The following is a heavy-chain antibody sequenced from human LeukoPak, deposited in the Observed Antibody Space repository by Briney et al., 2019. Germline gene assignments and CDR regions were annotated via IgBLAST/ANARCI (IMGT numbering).Heavy chain of an antibody. CDR3: ARSRNSGWHGPLFDY. CDR2: IFQDGTEK. V-gene: IGHV3-7*05. D-gene: IGHD6-19*01. J-gene: IGHJ4*02. Sequence: GGSLRLSCAASGFSFSSYWMSWVRQAPGKGLEWVANIFQDGTEKYYVDSVKGRFTISRDHARSSLYLQMNSLRAEDTAVYYCARSRNSGWHGPLFDYWGQGTLVTVSS. CDR1: GFSFSSYW.